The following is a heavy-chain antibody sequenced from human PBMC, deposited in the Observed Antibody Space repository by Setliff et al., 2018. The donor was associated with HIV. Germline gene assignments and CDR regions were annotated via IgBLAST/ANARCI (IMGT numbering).Heavy chain of an antibody. CDR2: IHSSGST. CDR1: TDSFSNFH. D-gene: IGHD2-21*02. Sequence: LSLTCSVSTDSFSNFHWSWMRQPAGKGLEWIGYIHSSGSTIYNPSLKSRITISLDTSKEQFSLELSSATAADTAVYYCATLDHSGGNFLAYWGQGSLVTVS. J-gene: IGHJ4*02. V-gene: IGHV4-4*09. CDR3: ATLDHSGGNFLAY.